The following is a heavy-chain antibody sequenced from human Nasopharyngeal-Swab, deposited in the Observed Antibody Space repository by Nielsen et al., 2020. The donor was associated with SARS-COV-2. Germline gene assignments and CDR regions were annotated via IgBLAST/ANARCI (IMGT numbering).Heavy chain of an antibody. J-gene: IGHJ4*02. CDR3: ARGGYYDILTGYYSLDY. CDR2: VSSNGGST. D-gene: IGHD3-9*01. Sequence: GESLKISCSASGFTFNTYAMHWVRQAPGKGLEYVSFVSSNGGSTDYADSVKGRFTISRDNAKNSLYLQMNSLRAEDTAVYYCARGGYYDILTGYYSLDYWGQGTLVTVSS. CDR1: GFTFNTYA. V-gene: IGHV3-64*04.